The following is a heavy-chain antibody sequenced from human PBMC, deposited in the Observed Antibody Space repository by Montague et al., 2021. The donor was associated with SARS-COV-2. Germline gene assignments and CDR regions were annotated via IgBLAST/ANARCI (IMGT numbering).Heavy chain of an antibody. V-gene: IGHV4-59*08. Sequence: SETLSLTCTVSGGSISTFYWSWFRQPPAKGLERIGYISDSGSTNYNHSPTSRVTMSVDTYKDKFSLKVNSVTAAATAVYYCARHYSATLPAVYWGQGTPVTVSS. J-gene: IGHJ4*02. CDR3: ARHYSATLPAVY. CDR1: GGSISTFY. CDR2: ISDSGST. D-gene: IGHD2-15*01.